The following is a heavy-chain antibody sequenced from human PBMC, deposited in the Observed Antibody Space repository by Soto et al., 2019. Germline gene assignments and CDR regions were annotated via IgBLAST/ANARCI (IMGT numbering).Heavy chain of an antibody. V-gene: IGHV3-30-3*01. CDR1: GFTFSTYA. CDR2: ISYDGISQ. D-gene: IGHD3-3*01. J-gene: IGHJ5*02. CDR3: ARDGRDTIFGVTQDNWFDL. Sequence: QVQLVESGGGVVQSGRSLRLSCAASGFTFSTYAMHLVRQAPGKGLEWVATISYDGISQDYADSVRGRFTISRDNFKNTLYMDMNNLPPEDTAVYYCARDGRDTIFGVTQDNWFDLWGQGTLVTVS.